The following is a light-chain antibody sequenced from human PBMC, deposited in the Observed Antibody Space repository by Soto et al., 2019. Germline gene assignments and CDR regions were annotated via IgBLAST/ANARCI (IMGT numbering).Light chain of an antibody. CDR1: QSVSNN. CDR3: RQFPHLLTHV. V-gene: IGKV3-15*01. Sequence: TQLAGGVSRSPRERASLSCRAIQSVSNNYLAWYHQKPGQAPRLLFYGASTRATGTPDRFSGSGFGTEFTLTISSLQSAEFAVQYWRQFPHLLTHVFGGGTQV. CDR2: GAS. J-gene: IGKJ4*01.